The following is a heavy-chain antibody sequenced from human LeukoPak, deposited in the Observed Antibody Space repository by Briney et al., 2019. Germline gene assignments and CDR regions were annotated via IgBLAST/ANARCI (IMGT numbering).Heavy chain of an antibody. CDR3: ANSNVLRYFDWLLSTPDYFDY. CDR2: IYYSGST. Sequence: KPSETLSLTCTVSGGSISSSSYYWGWIRQPPGKGLEWIGSIYYSGSTYYNPSLKSRVTISVDTSKNQFSLKLSSVTAADTAVYYCANSNVLRYFDWLLSTPDYFDYWGQGTLVTVSS. D-gene: IGHD3-9*01. V-gene: IGHV4-39*01. J-gene: IGHJ4*02. CDR1: GGSISSSSYY.